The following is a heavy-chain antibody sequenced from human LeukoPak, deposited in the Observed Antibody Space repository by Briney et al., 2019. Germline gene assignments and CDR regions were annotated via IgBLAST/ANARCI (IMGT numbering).Heavy chain of an antibody. D-gene: IGHD3-22*01. CDR2: ISYDGSNK. Sequence: GGSLRLSCAASGFTFSTHGMHWVRQAPGKGLEWVAVISYDGSNKYYADSVKGRFTISRDNSKNTLYLQMNSLRAEDAAVYYCAKDYYYDSSGQFYYFHYWGQGTLVTVSS. CDR1: GFTFSTHG. V-gene: IGHV3-30*18. J-gene: IGHJ4*02. CDR3: AKDYYYDSSGQFYYFHY.